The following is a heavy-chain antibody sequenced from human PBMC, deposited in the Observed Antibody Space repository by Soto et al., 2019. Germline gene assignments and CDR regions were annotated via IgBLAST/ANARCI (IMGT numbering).Heavy chain of an antibody. CDR2: IIPIFGTA. D-gene: IGHD1-7*01. V-gene: IGHV1-69*01. J-gene: IGHJ4*02. Sequence: QVQLVQSGAEVKKPGSSVKVSCKASGGTFSSYAISWVRQAPGQGLEWMGGIIPIFGTANYAQKFQGRVTITADESSSTAYMELSSLRSEDTAVYYCAGFLRTGTHQPNNDYWGQGTLVTVSS. CDR1: GGTFSSYA. CDR3: AGFLRTGTHQPNNDY.